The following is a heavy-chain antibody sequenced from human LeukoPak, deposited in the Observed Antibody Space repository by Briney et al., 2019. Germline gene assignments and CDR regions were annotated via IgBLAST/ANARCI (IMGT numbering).Heavy chain of an antibody. CDR2: INHSGST. CDR1: GGSFSGYY. J-gene: IGHJ6*03. Sequence: SETLSLTCAVYGGSFSGYYRSWIRQPPGKGLEWIGEINHSGSTNYNPSLKSRVTISVDTSKNQFSLKLSSVTAADTAVYYCARRAQWLVRISYYYYMDVWGKGTTVTISS. CDR3: ARRAQWLVRISYYYYMDV. V-gene: IGHV4-34*01. D-gene: IGHD6-19*01.